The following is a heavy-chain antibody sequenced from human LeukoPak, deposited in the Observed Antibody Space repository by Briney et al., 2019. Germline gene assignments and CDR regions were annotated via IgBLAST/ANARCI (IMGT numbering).Heavy chain of an antibody. CDR2: INPSGGST. J-gene: IGHJ6*03. CDR3: ARDPTVAARDYYYYYMDV. V-gene: IGHV1-46*01. D-gene: IGHD6-6*01. Sequence: GASVKVSCKASGYTFTSYYMHWVRQAPGQGLEWMGIINPSGGSTRYAQKFQGRVTMTRDTSTSTVYMELSSQRSEDTAVYYCARDPTVAARDYYYYYMDVWGKGTTVTVSS. CDR1: GYTFTSYY.